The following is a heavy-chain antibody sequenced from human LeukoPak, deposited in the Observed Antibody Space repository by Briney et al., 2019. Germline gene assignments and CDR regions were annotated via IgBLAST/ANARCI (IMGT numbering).Heavy chain of an antibody. CDR1: GFTFSNYA. CDR3: AKEEERFAAWGYFDS. CDR2: ISHTGTSI. V-gene: IGHV3-23*01. Sequence: PGGSLRLSCAPSGFTFSNYAMSWARHAPGKGPEWVSIISHTGTSIFYADSVKGRFTISRDNSRKTLFLDMNSLRAEDTALYFCAKEEERFAAWGYFDSWGQGSLVTVSS. D-gene: IGHD3-16*01. J-gene: IGHJ4*02.